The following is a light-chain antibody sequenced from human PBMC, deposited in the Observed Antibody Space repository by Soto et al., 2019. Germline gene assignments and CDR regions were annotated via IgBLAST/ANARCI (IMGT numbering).Light chain of an antibody. V-gene: IGKV3-15*01. CDR1: HSVRSN. J-gene: IGKJ1*01. CDR3: QQYNNWPRT. CDR2: GAS. Sequence: EIVMTQSPATLSVSPGERATLSCRASHSVRSNLAWYQQKPGQAPRLLIYGASTRATGIPGSFSGSGSGTDFTLTISSLQSEDFAVYYCQQYNNWPRTFGQGTKVDI.